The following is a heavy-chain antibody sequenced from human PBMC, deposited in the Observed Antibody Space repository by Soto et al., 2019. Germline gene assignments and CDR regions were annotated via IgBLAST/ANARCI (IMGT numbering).Heavy chain of an antibody. V-gene: IGHV1-69*13. CDR1: GGTFSSYA. Sequence: GASVKVSCKASGGTFSSYAISWVRQAPGQGLEWMGGIIPIFGTANYAQKFQGRVTITADESTSTAYMELSSLRSEDTAVYYCASDYGDYRFTSWGQGTLVTVSS. J-gene: IGHJ4*02. CDR2: IIPIFGTA. CDR3: ASDYGDYRFTS. D-gene: IGHD4-17*01.